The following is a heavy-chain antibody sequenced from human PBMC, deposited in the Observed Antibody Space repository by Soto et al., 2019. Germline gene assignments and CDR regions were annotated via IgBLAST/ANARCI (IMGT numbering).Heavy chain of an antibody. J-gene: IGHJ4*02. V-gene: IGHV1-3*01. D-gene: IGHD2-8*02. Sequence: GASVKVSCKASGYTFTSYAMHWVRRAPGQRLEWMGWINAGNGNTKYAQKFQGRVTITRDTSASTAYMELSSLRSEDTAVYYCAIAPGKAIVVYAIGYWGQGTLVTVSS. CDR2: INAGNGNT. CDR3: AIAPGKAIVVYAIGY. CDR1: GYTFTSYA.